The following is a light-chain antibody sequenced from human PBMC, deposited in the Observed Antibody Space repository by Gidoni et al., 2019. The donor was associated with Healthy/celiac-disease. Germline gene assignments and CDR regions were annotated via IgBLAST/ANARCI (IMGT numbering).Light chain of an antibody. CDR1: QSISSW. Sequence: DIQRTQSPSTLSASVGARVTITCRASQSISSWLAWYQQKPGKAPKLLIYDASSLKSGVPSRFSGSGSGTEFTLTISSLQPDDFATYYCQQYNRYSPYTFGQGTKLEIK. CDR3: QQYNRYSPYT. J-gene: IGKJ2*01. V-gene: IGKV1-5*01. CDR2: DAS.